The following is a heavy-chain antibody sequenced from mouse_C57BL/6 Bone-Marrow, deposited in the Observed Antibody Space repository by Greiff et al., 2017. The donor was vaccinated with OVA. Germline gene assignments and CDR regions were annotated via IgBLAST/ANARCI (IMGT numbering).Heavy chain of an antibody. CDR1: GFTFSDYY. J-gene: IGHJ1*03. V-gene: IGHV5-12*01. Sequence: EVHLVESGGGLVQPGGSLKLSCAASGFTFSDYYMYWVRQTPEKRLEWVAYISNGGGSTYYPDTVKGRFTISRDNAKNTLYLQMSRLKSEDTAMYYCARPLTAWYFDVWGTGTTVTVSS. D-gene: IGHD1-2*01. CDR3: ARPLTAWYFDV. CDR2: ISNGGGST.